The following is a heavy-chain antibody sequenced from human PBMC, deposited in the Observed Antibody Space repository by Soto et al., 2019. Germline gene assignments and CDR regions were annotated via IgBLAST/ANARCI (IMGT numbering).Heavy chain of an antibody. J-gene: IGHJ4*02. Sequence: PETPSLTCSVSGVYISSYYWSWIRQPPGKGLEWIGYIYYSGSTNYNPSLKSRVTISVDTSKNQFSLKLSSVTAADTAVYYCAREYFALDYWGQGTLVTVSS. V-gene: IGHV4-59*01. D-gene: IGHD3-9*01. CDR2: IYYSGST. CDR1: GVYISSYY. CDR3: AREYFALDY.